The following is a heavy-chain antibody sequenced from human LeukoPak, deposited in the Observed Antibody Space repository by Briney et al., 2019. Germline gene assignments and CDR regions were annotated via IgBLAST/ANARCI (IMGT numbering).Heavy chain of an antibody. Sequence: ASVKVSCKASGYTFTSYDINWVRQATGQGLEWMGWMNPNSGNTGYAQKFQGRVTITRNTSISTAYMELSSLRSEDTAVYYCARVYYDSSGYDSRGDASDIWGQGTMVTVSS. D-gene: IGHD3-22*01. CDR2: MNPNSGNT. CDR3: ARVYYDSSGYDSRGDASDI. J-gene: IGHJ3*02. CDR1: GYTFTSYD. V-gene: IGHV1-8*03.